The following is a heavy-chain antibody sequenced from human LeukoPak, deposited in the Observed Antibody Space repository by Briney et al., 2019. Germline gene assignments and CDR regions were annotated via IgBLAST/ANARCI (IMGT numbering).Heavy chain of an antibody. CDR2: IKEDGSEK. Sequence: GGSLRLSCAASGFNFSTYWMTWVRQVPGKGLEWVANIKEDGSEKYYVDAVKGRFSISRENANTSLYLQMSNLSVADTAVYYCVTDQTGRHPYFFDYWGQGTLVTVSS. CDR1: GFNFSTYW. CDR3: VTDQTGRHPYFFDY. V-gene: IGHV3-7*01. J-gene: IGHJ4*02. D-gene: IGHD3-10*01.